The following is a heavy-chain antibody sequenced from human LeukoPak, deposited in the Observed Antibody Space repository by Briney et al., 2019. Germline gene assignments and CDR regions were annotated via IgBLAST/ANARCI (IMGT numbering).Heavy chain of an antibody. CDR1: GGPISSYY. V-gene: IGHV4-59*12. CDR2: IYYSGST. J-gene: IGHJ4*02. Sequence: PSQTLSLTCTVSGGPISSYYWSWIRQPPGKGLERIGYIYYSGSTNYNPSLKSRVTISVDTSKNQFSLKLSSVTAADTAVYYCARSGGTFDYWGQGTLVTVSS. D-gene: IGHD3-16*01. CDR3: ARSGGTFDY.